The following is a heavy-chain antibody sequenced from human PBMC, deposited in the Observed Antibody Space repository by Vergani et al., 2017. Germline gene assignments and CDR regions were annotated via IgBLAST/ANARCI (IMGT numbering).Heavy chain of an antibody. V-gene: IGHV1-18*01. D-gene: IGHD2-2*02. CDR3: AREGHIVVVPAAILHYYCMDV. CDR1: GGTFSSYA. Sequence: QVQLVQSGAEVKKPGSSVKVSCKASGGTFSSYAISWVRQAPGQGLEWMGWISAYNGNTNYAQKLQGRVTMTTDTSTSTAYMELRSLRSDDTAVYYCAREGHIVVVPAAILHYYCMDVWGKGTTVTVSS. J-gene: IGHJ6*03. CDR2: ISAYNGNT.